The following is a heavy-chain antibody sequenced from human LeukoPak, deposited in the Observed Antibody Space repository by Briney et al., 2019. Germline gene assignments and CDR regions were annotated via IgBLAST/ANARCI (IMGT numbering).Heavy chain of an antibody. CDR3: ARSGSGSSPGFDY. V-gene: IGHV3-23*01. CDR2: ISGSGGST. CDR1: GFTFSSYD. D-gene: IGHD1-26*01. Sequence: PGGSLRLSCAASGFTFSSYDMSWVRQAPGKGLEWVSAISGSGGSTCYADSVKGRFTISRDNSKNTLYVQMNSLRADDTAIYYCARSGSGSSPGFDYWGQGTLVTVSS. J-gene: IGHJ4*02.